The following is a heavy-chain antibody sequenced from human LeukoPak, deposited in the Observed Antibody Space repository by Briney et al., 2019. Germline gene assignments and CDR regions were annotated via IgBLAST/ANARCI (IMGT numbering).Heavy chain of an antibody. CDR1: GGSFSGYY. V-gene: IGHV4-34*01. J-gene: IGHJ3*02. CDR2: INHSGST. CDR3: ARAPYDILTGYTDAFDI. Sequence: SETLSLTCAVYGGSFSGYYWSWIRQPPGKGLEWIGEINHSGSTNYNPSLKSRVTISVDTSKNQFSLKLSSVTAADTAVYYCARAPYDILTGYTDAFDIWGQGTMVTVSS. D-gene: IGHD3-9*01.